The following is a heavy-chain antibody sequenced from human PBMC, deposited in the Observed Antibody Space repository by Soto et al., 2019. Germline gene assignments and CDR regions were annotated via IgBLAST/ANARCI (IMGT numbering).Heavy chain of an antibody. CDR2: ISSSSSYI. J-gene: IGHJ6*02. V-gene: IGHV3-21*01. Sequence: GGSLRLSCAASGFTFSSYSMNWVRQAPGKGLEWVSSISSSSSYIYYADSVKGRFTISRDNAKNSLYLQMNSLRAEDTAVYYCAREQVAARPVVWGQGTTVTVSS. CDR1: GFTFSSYS. CDR3: AREQVAARPVV. D-gene: IGHD6-6*01.